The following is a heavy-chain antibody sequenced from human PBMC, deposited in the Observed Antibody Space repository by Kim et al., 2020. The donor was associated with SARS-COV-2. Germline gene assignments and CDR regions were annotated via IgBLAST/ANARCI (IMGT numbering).Heavy chain of an antibody. CDR1: GFSLSNYN. CDR2: ISSSSGTI. J-gene: IGHJ4*02. V-gene: IGHV3-48*02. CDR3: ARSGNHYFDS. Sequence: GGSLRLSCVASGFSLSNYNMNWVRQAPGKGLEWVSYISSSSGTIHYADSVKGRFTISRDNGKNSLYLQMNSLRDADTGLYYCARSGNHYFDSWGQGTLAT. D-gene: IGHD1-26*01.